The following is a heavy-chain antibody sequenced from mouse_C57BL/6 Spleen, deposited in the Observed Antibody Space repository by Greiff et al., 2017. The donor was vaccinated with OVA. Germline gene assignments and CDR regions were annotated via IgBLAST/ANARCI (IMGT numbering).Heavy chain of an antibody. D-gene: IGHD4-1*01. CDR1: GYSITSGYD. J-gene: IGHJ3*01. V-gene: IGHV3-1*01. Sequence: EVQGVESGPGMVKPSQSLSLTCTVTGYSITSGYDWHWIRHFPGNKLEWMGYISYSGSTNYNPSLKSRISITHDTSKNHFFLKVNSVTTEDTATYYCARRDLTGTVAYWGQGTLVTVSA. CDR2: ISYSGST. CDR3: ARRDLTGTVAY.